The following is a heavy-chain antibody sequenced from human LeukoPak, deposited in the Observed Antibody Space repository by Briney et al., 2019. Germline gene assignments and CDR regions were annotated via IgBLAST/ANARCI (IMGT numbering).Heavy chain of an antibody. CDR1: GFTFSSYE. CDR3: ARDPSSSWPYYYYMDV. CDR2: ITSSDSTT. D-gene: IGHD6-13*01. J-gene: IGHJ6*03. V-gene: IGHV3-48*03. Sequence: PGGSLRLSCVASGFTFSSYEMNWVRQAPGKGLEWLSYITSSDSTTHYADSVKGRFTISRDDAQNSLYLQMNSLRVEDTAVYYCARDPSSSWPYYYYMDVWGKGTTVTVSS.